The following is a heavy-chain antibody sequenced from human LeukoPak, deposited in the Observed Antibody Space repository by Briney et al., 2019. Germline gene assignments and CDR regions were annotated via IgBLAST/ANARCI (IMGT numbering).Heavy chain of an antibody. CDR1: GGTFSSYA. D-gene: IGHD3-9*01. Sequence: SVKVSCKASGGTFSSYAISWVRQAPGQGLEWMGGIIPIFGIANYAQKFQGRVTITADESTSTAYMELSSLRSEDTAVYYCAREVNPRYDILTGYPLDYWGQGTLVTVSS. CDR2: IIPIFGIA. CDR3: AREVNPRYDILTGYPLDY. V-gene: IGHV1-69*01. J-gene: IGHJ4*02.